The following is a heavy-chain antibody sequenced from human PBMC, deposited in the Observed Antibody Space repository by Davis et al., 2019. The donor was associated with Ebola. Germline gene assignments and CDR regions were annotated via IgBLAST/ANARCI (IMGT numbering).Heavy chain of an antibody. D-gene: IGHD3-22*01. Sequence: SVKVSCKASGGTFSSYAISWVRQAPGQGLEWMGGIIPIFGTASYAQKFQGRVTMTRDTSTSTVYMELSSLRSEDTAVYYCARGYYDSSGYPDYWGQGTLVTVSS. J-gene: IGHJ4*02. CDR1: GGTFSSYA. CDR2: IIPIFGTA. CDR3: ARGYYDSSGYPDY. V-gene: IGHV1-69*05.